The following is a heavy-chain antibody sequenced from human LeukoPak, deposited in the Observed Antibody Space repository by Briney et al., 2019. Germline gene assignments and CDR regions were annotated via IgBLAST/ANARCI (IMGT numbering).Heavy chain of an antibody. CDR1: GFTFSSYS. V-gene: IGHV3-48*01. Sequence: GGSLRLSCAASGFTFSSYSMNWVRQARGEGLEGVSYISSSCSTIYYADSVKGRFTISRDNAKNSLYLQMNSLRAEDTAVYYCARRGAFDIWGQGTMVTVSS. CDR2: ISSSCSTI. CDR3: ARRGAFDI. J-gene: IGHJ3*02.